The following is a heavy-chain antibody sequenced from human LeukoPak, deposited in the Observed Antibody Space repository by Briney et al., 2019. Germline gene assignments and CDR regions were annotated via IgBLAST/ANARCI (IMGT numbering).Heavy chain of an antibody. D-gene: IGHD6-19*01. V-gene: IGHV4-4*09. CDR1: GGSISSYY. J-gene: IGHJ4*02. CDR2: IYTSGST. Sequence: PSETLSLTCTVSGGSISSYYWSWIRQPPGKGLEWIGYIYTSGSTNYNPSLKSRVTISVDTSKNQFSLKLSSVTAADTAVYYCARVTIAVADEYYFDYWGQGTLVTVSS. CDR3: ARVTIAVADEYYFDY.